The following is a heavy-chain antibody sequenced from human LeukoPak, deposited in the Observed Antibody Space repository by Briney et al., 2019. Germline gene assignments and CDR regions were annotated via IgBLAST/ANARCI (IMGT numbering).Heavy chain of an antibody. J-gene: IGHJ4*02. Sequence: PGGSLRLSCAASGFTFSSYWMSWVRQAPGKGLEWVAFIRYDGNSLYYADSVKGRFTISRDSSKNTLYLQMNSLRPDDTAVYYCAKANDGASWALAYWGQGTLVTVSS. D-gene: IGHD2-15*01. CDR2: IRYDGNSL. V-gene: IGHV3-30*02. CDR1: GFTFSSYW. CDR3: AKANDGASWALAY.